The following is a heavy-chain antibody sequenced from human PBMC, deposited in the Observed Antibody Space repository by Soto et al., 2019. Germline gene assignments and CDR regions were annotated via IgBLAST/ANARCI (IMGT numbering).Heavy chain of an antibody. D-gene: IGHD5-12*01. CDR2: VYYTGST. V-gene: IGHV4-59*01. CDR3: AKDRSGGYDLVFFYYGMDV. J-gene: IGHJ6*02. Sequence: PSETLSLTCSVSGGSISGSYWSWIRQSPGKGLEWLGYVYYTGSTNYSPSLRSRVSISVDTSKNEFSLRLSSVTAADTAVYYCAKDRSGGYDLVFFYYGMDVWGQGTTVTVSS. CDR1: GGSISGSY.